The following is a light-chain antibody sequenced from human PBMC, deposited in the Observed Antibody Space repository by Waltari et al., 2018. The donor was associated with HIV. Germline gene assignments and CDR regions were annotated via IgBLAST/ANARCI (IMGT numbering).Light chain of an antibody. J-gene: IGLJ2*01. Sequence: QSALTQPPSASASPGQSVTISCTGTSSDVGGHNFVSWYQQRPGKAPKLIVYQVTRRPSGVPDRFSGSKSDNTASLTVSGLQAEDEADYYCSSFAGNNDKVVFGGGTKLTVL. V-gene: IGLV2-8*01. CDR1: SSDVGGHNF. CDR2: QVT. CDR3: SSFAGNNDKVV.